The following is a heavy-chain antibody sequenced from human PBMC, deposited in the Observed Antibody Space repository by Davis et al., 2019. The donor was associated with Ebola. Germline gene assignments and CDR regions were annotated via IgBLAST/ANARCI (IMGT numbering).Heavy chain of an antibody. CDR3: ARGGTPYYYGMDV. CDR1: GYTFTSYY. CDR2: INPSGGST. Sequence: AASVKVSCKASGYTFTSYYMHWVRQAPGQGLEWMGIINPSGGSTSYAQKFQGRVTMTTDTSTSTAYMELRSLRSDDTAVYYCARGGTPYYYGMDVWGQGTTVTVSS. J-gene: IGHJ6*02. V-gene: IGHV1-46*01.